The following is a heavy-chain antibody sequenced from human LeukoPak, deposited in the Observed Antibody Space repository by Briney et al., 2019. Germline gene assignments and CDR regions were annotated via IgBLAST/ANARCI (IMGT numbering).Heavy chain of an antibody. Sequence: ASVKVSCKASGYTFTSYDINWVRQATGQGLEWMGLMNPNSGNTGYAQKFQGRVTMTRNTSISTAYMELSSLRSEDTAVYYCARDLAGYYGSGSGGGYWGQGTLVTVSS. CDR2: MNPNSGNT. CDR1: GYTFTSYD. J-gene: IGHJ4*02. D-gene: IGHD3-10*01. CDR3: ARDLAGYYGSGSGGGY. V-gene: IGHV1-8*01.